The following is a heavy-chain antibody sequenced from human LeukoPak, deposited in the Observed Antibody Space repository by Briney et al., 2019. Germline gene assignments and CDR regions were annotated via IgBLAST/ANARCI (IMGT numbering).Heavy chain of an antibody. CDR2: ISGSGGST. CDR3: ARGGYSYGYGY. V-gene: IGHV3-23*01. Sequence: GGSLRLSCAASGFTFSSYAMSWVRQAPGKGLEWVSAISGSGGSTYYADSVKGRFTISRDNSKNTLYLQMNSLRAEDTAVYYCARGGYSYGYGYWGQGTLVTVSS. D-gene: IGHD5-18*01. CDR1: GFTFSSYA. J-gene: IGHJ4*02.